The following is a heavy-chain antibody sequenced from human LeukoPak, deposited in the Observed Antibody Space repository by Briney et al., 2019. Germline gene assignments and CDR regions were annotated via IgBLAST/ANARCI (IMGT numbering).Heavy chain of an antibody. J-gene: IGHJ4*02. CDR2: ISPYNGKT. D-gene: IGHD3-22*01. CDR1: GYTFRHYG. CDR3: ARSPFYSDNSGFVDY. V-gene: IGHV1-18*01. Sequence: ASVKVSCKASGYTFRHYGISWVRQAPGQGLKWMGWISPYNGKTNYAQKVQGRVTMTTDTSTTTVYMELRSLKSDDTAVFYCARSPFYSDNSGFVDYWGQGTLVTVSS.